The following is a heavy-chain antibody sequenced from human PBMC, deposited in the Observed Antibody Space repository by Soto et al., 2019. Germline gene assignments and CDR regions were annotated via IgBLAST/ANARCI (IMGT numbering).Heavy chain of an antibody. V-gene: IGHV1-18*01. CDR1: GYTFPNYA. CDR3: ARKREVWEDFDY. Sequence: QVQLVQSGPEVKKPGASIKVSCKASGYTFPNYAIRWVRQAPGQGLEWMGWIIPYNGNTNSAQKLQGRVTMTTDTTTSTAYMELRSLISDDTAVYYGARKREVWEDFDYWGQGTLVTVSS. J-gene: IGHJ4*02. D-gene: IGHD1-26*01. CDR2: IIPYNGNT.